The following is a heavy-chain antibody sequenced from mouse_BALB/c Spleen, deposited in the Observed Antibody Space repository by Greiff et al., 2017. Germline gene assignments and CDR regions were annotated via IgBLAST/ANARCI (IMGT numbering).Heavy chain of an antibody. Sequence: VKLQESGPGLVQPSQSLSITCTVSGFSLTSYGVHWVRQSPGKGLEWLGVIWSGGSTDYNAAFISRLSISKDNSKSQVFFKMNSLQANDTAIYYCAIPFSSWYFDVWGAGTTVTVSS. CDR3: AIPFSSWYFDV. D-gene: IGHD5-1*01. CDR1: GFSLTSYG. CDR2: IWSGGST. J-gene: IGHJ1*01. V-gene: IGHV2-2*02.